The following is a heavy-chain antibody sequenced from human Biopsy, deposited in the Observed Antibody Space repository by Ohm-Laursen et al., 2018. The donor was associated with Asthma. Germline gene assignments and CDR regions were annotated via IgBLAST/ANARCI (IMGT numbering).Heavy chain of an antibody. V-gene: IGHV3-30*04. J-gene: IGHJ6*02. CDR3: AKDRFDNSATAKYYYYGIDV. Sequence: SLRLSCSASGFAFDSYAMYWVRQSPGKGPEWVALISHDGRERGYVDSVRGRFTISRDNARNRLHLQMSSLRPDDSAAYHCAKDRFDNSATAKYYYYGIDVWGQGTTVTVSS. D-gene: IGHD3-16*01. CDR1: GFAFDSYA. CDR2: ISHDGRER.